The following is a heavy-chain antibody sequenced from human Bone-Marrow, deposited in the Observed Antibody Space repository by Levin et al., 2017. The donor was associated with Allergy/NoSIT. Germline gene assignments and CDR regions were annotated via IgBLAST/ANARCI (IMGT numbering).Heavy chain of an antibody. CDR3: AILGFVLVPAAGFDY. D-gene: IGHD2-2*01. Sequence: LSFSSSFFPFPPSFLSWVRQAPGKGLEWVSGITGSADTTYYADSVKGRFTISSAPSKNTLYLQMNSLRAEDTAIYYCAILGFVLVPAAGFDYWGQGTLVTVSS. CDR2: ITGSADTT. CDR1: FFPFPPSF. J-gene: IGHJ4*02. V-gene: IGHV3-23*01.